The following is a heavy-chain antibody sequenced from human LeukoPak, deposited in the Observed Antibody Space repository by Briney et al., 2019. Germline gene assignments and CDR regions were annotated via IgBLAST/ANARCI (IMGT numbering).Heavy chain of an antibody. CDR3: ARGRAQTTSPLIM. CDR2: INDRGSI. Sequence: PSETLSLTCAVYSGSFSGFYWTWIRQSPGKGLEWIGEINDRGSINYNPSLKSRVTVSVDTSKNQFSLKLTSVTAADTAVYYCARGRAQTTSPLIMWGQGTLVTVSS. J-gene: IGHJ4*02. D-gene: IGHD2-2*01. CDR1: SGSFSGFY. V-gene: IGHV4-34*01.